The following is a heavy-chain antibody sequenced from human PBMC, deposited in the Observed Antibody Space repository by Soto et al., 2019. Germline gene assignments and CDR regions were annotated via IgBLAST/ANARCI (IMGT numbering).Heavy chain of an antibody. CDR3: ARDLDGGFWSGYYNYYYGMDV. CDR1: GFTFSSYW. J-gene: IGHJ6*02. D-gene: IGHD3-3*01. Sequence: GGSLRLSCAASGFTFSSYWMSWVRQAPGKGLEWVANIKQDGSEKYYVDSVKGRFTISRDNAKNSLYLQMNSLRAEDTAVYYCARDLDGGFWSGYYNYYYGMDVWGQGTTVTVSS. V-gene: IGHV3-7*05. CDR2: IKQDGSEK.